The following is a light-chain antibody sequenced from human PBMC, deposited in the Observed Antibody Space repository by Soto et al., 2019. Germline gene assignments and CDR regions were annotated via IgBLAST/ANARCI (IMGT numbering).Light chain of an antibody. Sequence: DIQMTQSPSTLSASVGDRVTITCRASQSISNWLAWYQQKPGKAPKFLIYDGSRLESGVPSRFSGSGSGTEVTLTIRRLRPDDVATYCCQQDYSCSTSVGPGTKVDIK. CDR3: QQDYSCSTS. J-gene: IGKJ3*01. CDR2: DGS. V-gene: IGKV1-5*01. CDR1: QSISNW.